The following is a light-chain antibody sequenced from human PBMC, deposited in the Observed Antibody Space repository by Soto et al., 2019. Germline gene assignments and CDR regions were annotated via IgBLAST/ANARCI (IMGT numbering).Light chain of an antibody. Sequence: QSALTQPASVSGSPGQSITISCTGTTSDVGGYNYVSWYQQHPGKAPKLMIYDVSNRPSGVSSRFFGSKSGNTASLTISGLQAEDEADYYCSSFKSGNSWLFGGGTKLPS. CDR3: SSFKSGNSWL. J-gene: IGLJ2*01. V-gene: IGLV2-14*01. CDR1: TSDVGGYNY. CDR2: DVS.